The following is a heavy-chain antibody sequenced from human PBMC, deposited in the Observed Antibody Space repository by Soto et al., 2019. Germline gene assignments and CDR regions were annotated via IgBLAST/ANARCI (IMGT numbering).Heavy chain of an antibody. CDR2: INPSGGST. CDR1: GYTFTSYY. Sequence: ASVQVSCKASGYTFTSYYMHWVRQAPGQGLEWMGIINPSGGSTSYAQKCQGRVTMTRDTSTSTVYMELSSLRAEDTAVYYCAKVGYYYGSGSYSADDYYYGMDVWGQGTTVTVAS. CDR3: AKVGYYYGSGSYSADDYYYGMDV. J-gene: IGHJ6*02. V-gene: IGHV1-46*01. D-gene: IGHD3-10*01.